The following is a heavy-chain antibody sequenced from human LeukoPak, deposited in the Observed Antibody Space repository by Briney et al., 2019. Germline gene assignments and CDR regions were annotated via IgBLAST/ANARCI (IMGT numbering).Heavy chain of an antibody. Sequence: GGSLRLSCAASGLTVSDNYMSWVRKAPGKGLEWVSVFYSGGSTRYADSVKGRFTISRDNSKNTLYLQLNSLRAEDTAVYFCASSSWSSEYFHYWGQGTLVTVSS. D-gene: IGHD6-13*01. CDR3: ASSSWSSEYFHY. V-gene: IGHV3-66*01. J-gene: IGHJ1*01. CDR2: FYSGGST. CDR1: GLTVSDNY.